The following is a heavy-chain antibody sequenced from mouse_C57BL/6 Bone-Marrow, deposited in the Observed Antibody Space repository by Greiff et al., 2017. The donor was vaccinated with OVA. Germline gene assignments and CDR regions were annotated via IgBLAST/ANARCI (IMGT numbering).Heavy chain of an antibody. CDR1: GYTFTSYW. CDR2: IDPSDSYT. CDR3: ARVVTTGGFAY. D-gene: IGHD2-2*01. J-gene: IGHJ3*01. V-gene: IGHV1-50*01. Sequence: QVQLQQPGAELVKPGASVKLSCKASGYTFTSYWMQWVKQRPGQGLEWIGEIDPSDSYTNYNQKFKGKATLTVDTSSSTAYMQLSSLTSEDSAVYYCARVVTTGGFAYWGQGTLVTVSA.